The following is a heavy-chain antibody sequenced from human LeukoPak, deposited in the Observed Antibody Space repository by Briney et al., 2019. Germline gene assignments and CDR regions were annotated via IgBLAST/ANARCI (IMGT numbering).Heavy chain of an antibody. V-gene: IGHV4-39*01. D-gene: IGHD6-13*01. J-gene: IGHJ4*02. Sequence: SETLSLTCTVSSASISSSSYFWGWIRQPPGKGLEWIGSIYYSGSTYYNPSLKSRVTISVDTSKNQLSMKLSSVTAADTAVYYCARHTRQLAEFDCWGQGTLVTVSS. CDR3: ARHTRQLAEFDC. CDR2: IYYSGST. CDR1: SASISSSSYF.